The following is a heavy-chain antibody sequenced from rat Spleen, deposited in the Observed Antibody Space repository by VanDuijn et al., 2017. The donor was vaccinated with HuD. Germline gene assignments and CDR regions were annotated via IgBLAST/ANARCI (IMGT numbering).Heavy chain of an antibody. D-gene: IGHD4-2*01. J-gene: IGHJ3*01. CDR1: GFNFSDYF. Sequence: EVQLVESDGGLVQPGRSLKLSCVASGFNFSDYFMAWVRQAPTKWREWVATISYDGRRTYYRDSVNGRFTISRDNAKSILYLQMDSLRSEDTATYYCASRTGNWFAYWGQGTLVTVSS. V-gene: IGHV5-29*01. CDR3: ASRTGNWFAY. CDR2: ISYDGRRT.